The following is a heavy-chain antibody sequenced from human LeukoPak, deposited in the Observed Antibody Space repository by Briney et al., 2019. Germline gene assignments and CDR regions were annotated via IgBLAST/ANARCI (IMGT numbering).Heavy chain of an antibody. CDR3: GRHAYGDSSAAFDI. CDR1: GDSISSNYC. CDR2: VYRRGST. Sequence: SETLSLTCAVSGDSISSNYCWRWVRQFPGKGLEWIGEVYRRGSTSYDPSLKSRVVISIDKSKNQYSLNLNSVTAADTAMYYCGRHAYGDSSAAFDIWGQGTMVIVSS. V-gene: IGHV4-4*02. D-gene: IGHD4-17*01. J-gene: IGHJ3*02.